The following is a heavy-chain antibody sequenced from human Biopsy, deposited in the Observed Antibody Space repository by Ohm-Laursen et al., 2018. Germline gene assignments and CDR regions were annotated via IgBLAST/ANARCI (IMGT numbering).Heavy chain of an antibody. J-gene: IGHJ6*02. Sequence: SSLRLSCAASGFTFTNYGMHWVRQAPGKGLEWVAVIWFDGSNQFYADSVKGRFTISRDNSKDTLYLQMHSLRAEDTAFYYCARDRRTANCGMDVWGQGTTVTVSS. CDR2: IWFDGSNQ. CDR3: ARDRRTANCGMDV. V-gene: IGHV3-33*01. D-gene: IGHD5-18*01. CDR1: GFTFTNYG.